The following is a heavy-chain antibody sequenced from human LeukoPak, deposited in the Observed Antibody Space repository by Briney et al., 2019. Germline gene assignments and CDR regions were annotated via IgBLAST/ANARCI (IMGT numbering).Heavy chain of an antibody. CDR2: INPSGGST. CDR1: GYTFTSYY. V-gene: IGHV1-46*01. Sequence: ASVKVSCKASGYTFTSYYMHWVRHAPGQGLEWRGIINPSGGSTSYAQKFQGRVTMTRDTSTSTVYMELSSLRSEDTAVYYCARGQPSHSSGWYPGFRRAAGGSGWFDYWGQGTLVTVSS. D-gene: IGHD6-19*01. J-gene: IGHJ4*02. CDR3: ARGQPSHSSGWYPGFRRAAGGSGWFDY.